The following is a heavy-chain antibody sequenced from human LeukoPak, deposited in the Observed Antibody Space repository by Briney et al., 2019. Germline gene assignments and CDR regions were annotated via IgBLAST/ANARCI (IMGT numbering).Heavy chain of an antibody. D-gene: IGHD3-3*01. J-gene: IGHJ4*02. V-gene: IGHV3-23*01. CDR3: AKSHDFWSGYAIDY. CDR2: IGGSGGST. Sequence: GRSLRLSCAASGFTFSSYAMSWVRDAPGKGLECVSAIGGSGGSTYYADSVKGRFTISRDNSKNTLYLQMNSLRAEDTAVYYCAKSHDFWSGYAIDYWGQGTLVTVSS. CDR1: GFTFSSYA.